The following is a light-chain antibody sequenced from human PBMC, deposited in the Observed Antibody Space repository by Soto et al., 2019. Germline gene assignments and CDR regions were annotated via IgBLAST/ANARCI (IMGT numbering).Light chain of an antibody. CDR3: SSYTSSSTRV. V-gene: IGLV2-14*01. Sequence: QSALTQPASVSGSPGQSITISCTGTSSDVGGYNYVSWYQQHPGKAPKLMIYEVSNRPSGVSNRFSGSKSGNTASLTISGLKGEDGADYYCSSYTSSSTRVFGGGTMLTVL. CDR1: SSDVGGYNY. J-gene: IGLJ3*02. CDR2: EVS.